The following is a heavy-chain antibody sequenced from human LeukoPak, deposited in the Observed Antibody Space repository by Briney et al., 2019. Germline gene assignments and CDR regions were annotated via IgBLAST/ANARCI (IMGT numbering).Heavy chain of an antibody. Sequence: GALRLSCATSGFTFSTFWMHWVRQAPGKGLVWVSRTNSDGSSTNYADSVKGRFTISRDNAKNTLYLQMSGLRVEDTAVYYCARGGRGPDFWGQGTLVTVSS. CDR2: TNSDGSST. D-gene: IGHD3/OR15-3a*01. CDR1: GFTFSTFW. CDR3: ARGGRGPDF. V-gene: IGHV3-74*01. J-gene: IGHJ4*02.